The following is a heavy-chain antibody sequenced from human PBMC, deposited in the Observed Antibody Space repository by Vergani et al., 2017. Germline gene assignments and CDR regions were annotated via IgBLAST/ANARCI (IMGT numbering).Heavy chain of an antibody. CDR3: ARARYQLGDYYYYYYMDV. V-gene: IGHV1-69*01. CDR2: IIPIFGTA. D-gene: IGHD6-6*01. J-gene: IGHJ6*03. Sequence: QVQLVQSGAEVKKPGSSVKVSCKASGGTFSSYAISWVRQAPGQGLEWMGGIIPIFGTANYAQKFQGRVTITADASTSTAYMELSSLRSEDTAVYYCARARYQLGDYYYYYYMDVWGKGTTVTVSS. CDR1: GGTFSSYA.